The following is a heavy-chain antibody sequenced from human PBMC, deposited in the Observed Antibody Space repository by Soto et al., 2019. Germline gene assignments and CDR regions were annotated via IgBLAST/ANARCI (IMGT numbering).Heavy chain of an antibody. CDR2: ISFNNNTI. CDR3: ARHLGRIEAARFDY. V-gene: IGHV3-11*01. D-gene: IGHD2-15*01. J-gene: IGHJ4*02. Sequence: PGGSLRLSCVTSGFTFSDYYISWLRQAPGKGPECLSYISFNNNTIYYDDSVRGRFTISRDNAKNSVFLQMNRLRVEDTAVYYCARHLGRIEAARFDYWGRGTLVTVS. CDR1: GFTFSDYY.